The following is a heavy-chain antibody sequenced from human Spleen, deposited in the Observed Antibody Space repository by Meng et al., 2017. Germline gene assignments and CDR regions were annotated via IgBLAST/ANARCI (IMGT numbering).Heavy chain of an antibody. CDR2: ISGSGGST. J-gene: IGHJ4*02. D-gene: IGHD6-13*01. V-gene: IGHV3-23*01. CDR1: GFTFSSYA. Sequence: GESLKISCAASGFTFSSYAMSWVRQPPGKGLEWVSAISGSGGSTYYADSVKGRFTISRDNSKNTLYLQMNSLRAEDTAIYYCAKEGQQSNDYWGQGTLVTVSS. CDR3: AKEGQQSNDY.